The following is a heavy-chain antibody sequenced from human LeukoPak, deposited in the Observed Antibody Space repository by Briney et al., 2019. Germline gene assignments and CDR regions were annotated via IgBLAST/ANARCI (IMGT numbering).Heavy chain of an antibody. Sequence: PGGSLRLSCAASGFTFDDYTMHWVRQAPGKGLEWVSLISWDGGSTYYADSVKGRFTISRDNSKNSLYLQMNSLRTEDTALYYCAKDRGSTTKPDYYGMDVWGQGTTVTVSS. J-gene: IGHJ6*02. D-gene: IGHD2-2*01. CDR2: ISWDGGST. CDR1: GFTFDDYT. V-gene: IGHV3-43*01. CDR3: AKDRGSTTKPDYYGMDV.